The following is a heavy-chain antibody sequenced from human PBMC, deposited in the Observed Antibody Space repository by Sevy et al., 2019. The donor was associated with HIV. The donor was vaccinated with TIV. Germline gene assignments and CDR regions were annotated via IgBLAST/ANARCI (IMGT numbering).Heavy chain of an antibody. D-gene: IGHD6-13*01. CDR3: AKVKRSWYSDPYYFDY. V-gene: IGHV3-30*18. CDR1: GFTFSSYG. CDR2: ISYDGSNK. J-gene: IGHJ4*02. Sequence: GGSLRLSCAASGFTFSSYGMHWVRQAPGKGLEWVAVISYDGSNKYYADSVKGRFTISRDNSKNTLYLQMNSLRAEDTAVYYCAKVKRSWYSDPYYFDYWGQGTLVTVSS.